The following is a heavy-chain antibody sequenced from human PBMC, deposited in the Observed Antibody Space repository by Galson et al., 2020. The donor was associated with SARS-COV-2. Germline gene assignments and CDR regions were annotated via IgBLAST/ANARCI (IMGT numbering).Heavy chain of an antibody. CDR2: IYTNGGT. D-gene: IGHD1-26*01. V-gene: IGHV4-61*02. CDR3: ARESRWDLYFDY. CDR1: GGSISSGSYY. Sequence: SETLSLTCTVSGGSISSGSYYWSWIRQPAGKGLEWIGRIYTNGGTNYNPSLKSRVTISVDTSKNQCSLNLNSVTAADTAVYYCARESRWDLYFDYWGQGTLGTVSS. J-gene: IGHJ4*02.